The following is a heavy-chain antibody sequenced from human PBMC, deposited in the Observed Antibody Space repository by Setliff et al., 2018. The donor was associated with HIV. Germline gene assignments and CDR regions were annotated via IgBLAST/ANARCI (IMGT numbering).Heavy chain of an antibody. V-gene: IGHV1-18*01. D-gene: IGHD3-3*01. J-gene: IGHJ3*02. CDR2: ISAYCGNT. CDR1: GYTFTSYG. CDR3: ARVAWYYSFWSGLGDAFDI. Sequence: PSVKVSCKASGYTFTSYGISWVRQAPGQGLEWMGWISAYCGNTNYAQKLQGRVTMTTDTSTSTAYMELRSLRSDDTAVYYCARVAWYYSFWSGLGDAFDIWGQGIMVTVS.